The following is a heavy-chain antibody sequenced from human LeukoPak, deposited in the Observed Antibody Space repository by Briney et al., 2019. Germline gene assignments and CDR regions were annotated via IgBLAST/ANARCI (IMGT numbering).Heavy chain of an antibody. CDR3: ARLVEAAVVYFDY. D-gene: IGHD2-15*01. CDR2: MYYSGSS. V-gene: IGHV4-59*11. J-gene: IGHJ4*02. Sequence: SETLSLTCTVSGGSISSHYWSWIRQPLGKGLEWIGYMYYSGSSNYNPSLKSRVTISVDTSKSQFSLKLSSVTAADTALYFCARLVEAAVVYFDYWGQGTLVTVSS. CDR1: GGSISSHY.